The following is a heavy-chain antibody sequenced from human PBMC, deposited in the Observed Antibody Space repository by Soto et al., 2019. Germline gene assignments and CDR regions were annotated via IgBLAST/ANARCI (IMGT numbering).Heavy chain of an antibody. CDR3: AKDHSTSLYYFDY. CDR1: GFTYNNYA. V-gene: IGHV3-23*01. J-gene: IGHJ4*02. Sequence: EVQLLESGGGLVQPGGSLRLSCAAPGFTYNNYAMTWVRQAPGKGLEWVSGISASGGSTYYADSVKGRFTISRDNSKNTLYLQMNSLRAEDTAVYYCAKDHSTSLYYFDYWGQGTLVTVSS. CDR2: ISASGGST. D-gene: IGHD2-21*01.